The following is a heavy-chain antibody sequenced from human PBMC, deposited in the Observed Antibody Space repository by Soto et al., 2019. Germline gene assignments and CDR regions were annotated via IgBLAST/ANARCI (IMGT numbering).Heavy chain of an antibody. D-gene: IGHD3-3*01. CDR1: GFTFSGSA. V-gene: IGHV3-73*01. CDR3: SRQASDFWSGKPQYYMDV. CDR2: IRSKPNNYAT. Sequence: EVQLVESGGGLVQPGGSLKLSCAASGFTFSGSAMHWVRQASGKGREWVGGIRSKPNNYATAYGASVKGRFTISRDDSKNTAYLQMNSLNTEDTAVYYCSRQASDFWSGKPQYYMDVWGKGTTVTVSS. J-gene: IGHJ6*03.